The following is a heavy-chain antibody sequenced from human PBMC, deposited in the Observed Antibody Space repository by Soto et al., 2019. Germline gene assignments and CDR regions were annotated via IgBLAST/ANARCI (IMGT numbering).Heavy chain of an antibody. J-gene: IGHJ6*02. Sequence: PGGSLRLSCAASGFTFTSYGMHWVRQAPGKGLEWVAVISYDGSNKYYADSVKGRFTISRDNSKNTLYLQMNSLRAEDTAVYYCAKDRNWGTGTYYYYGMDVWGQGTTVTVSS. CDR2: ISYDGSNK. V-gene: IGHV3-30*18. CDR1: GFTFTSYG. CDR3: AKDRNWGTGTYYYYGMDV. D-gene: IGHD1-7*01.